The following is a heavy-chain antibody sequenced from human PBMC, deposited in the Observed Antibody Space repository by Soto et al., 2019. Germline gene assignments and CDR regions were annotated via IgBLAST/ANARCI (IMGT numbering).Heavy chain of an antibody. CDR1: GYTFTGYY. Sequence: VQLVQSGAEVKKPGASVKVSCKASGYTFTGYYMHWVRQAPGQGLEWMGWINPNSGGTNYAQKFQGRVTMTRDTSISTAYMELSRLRSDDTAVYYCAREPYCSSTSCHVDYWGQGTLVTVSS. V-gene: IGHV1-2*02. D-gene: IGHD2-2*01. CDR3: AREPYCSSTSCHVDY. CDR2: INPNSGGT. J-gene: IGHJ4*02.